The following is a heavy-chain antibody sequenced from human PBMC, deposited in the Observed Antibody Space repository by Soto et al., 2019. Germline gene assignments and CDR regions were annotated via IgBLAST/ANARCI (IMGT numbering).Heavy chain of an antibody. V-gene: IGHV3-23*01. D-gene: IGHD3-10*01. CDR3: ARENKMVRGVIIRNLSGYYYYGMDV. Sequence: GGSLRLSCIASGFTFTSSAMSWVRQAPGKGLEWVSTFSGSGGSTYYADSVKGRFTISRDNSKSTLYLQMDSLRAEDTAVYYCARENKMVRGVIIRNLSGYYYYGMDVWGQGTTVTVSS. CDR1: GFTFTSSA. CDR2: FSGSGGST. J-gene: IGHJ6*02.